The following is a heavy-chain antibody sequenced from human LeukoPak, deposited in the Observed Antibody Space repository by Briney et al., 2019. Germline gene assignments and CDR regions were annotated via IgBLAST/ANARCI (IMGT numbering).Heavy chain of an antibody. CDR2: ISSSGSTI. CDR1: GFTFSSYE. J-gene: IGHJ4*02. V-gene: IGHV3-48*03. Sequence: GGSLRPSCAASGFTFSSYEMNWVRQAPGKGLEWVSYISSSGSTIYYADSVKGRFTISRDNSKNTLYLQMNSLRAEDTAVYYCAKDRARSRSSSLSLDYWGQGTLVTVSS. D-gene: IGHD6-13*01. CDR3: AKDRARSRSSSLSLDY.